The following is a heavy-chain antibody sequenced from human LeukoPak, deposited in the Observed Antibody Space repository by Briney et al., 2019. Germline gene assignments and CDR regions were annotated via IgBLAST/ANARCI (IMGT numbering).Heavy chain of an antibody. Sequence: SGPALVKPTQTLTLTCTFSGFSLSTSGMCVSWIRQPPGKALEWLARIDWDDDKYYSTSLKTRLTISKDTSKNQVVLTMTNMDPVDTATYYCARIRSSSWYGGQDAFDIWGQGTMVTVSS. D-gene: IGHD6-13*01. V-gene: IGHV2-70*11. CDR1: GFSLSTSGMC. CDR3: ARIRSSSWYGGQDAFDI. CDR2: IDWDDDK. J-gene: IGHJ3*02.